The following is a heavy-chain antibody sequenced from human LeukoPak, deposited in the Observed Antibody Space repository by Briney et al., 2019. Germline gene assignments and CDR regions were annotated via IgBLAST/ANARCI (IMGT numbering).Heavy chain of an antibody. D-gene: IGHD6-13*01. CDR2: IYSGGST. V-gene: IGHV3-53*04. CDR3: ARDGTGWSSWNTNYYGMDV. J-gene: IGHJ6*02. Sequence: GGSLRLSCAASGFTVSSNYMSWVRQAPGKGLEWVSVIYSGGSTYYADSVKGRFTISRHNSKNTLYLQMNSLRAEDTAVYYCARDGTGWSSWNTNYYGMDVWGQGTTVTVPS. CDR1: GFTVSSNY.